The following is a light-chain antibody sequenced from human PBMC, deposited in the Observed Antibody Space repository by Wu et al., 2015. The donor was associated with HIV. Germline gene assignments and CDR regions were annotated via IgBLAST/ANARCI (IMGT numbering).Light chain of an antibody. CDR2: DSS. CDR1: QSAIL. J-gene: IGKJ2*01. V-gene: IGKV3-11*01. Sequence: VLTQSPGTLSLSPGESATLFCKVSQSAILTWIQKRRGQAPRLLIYDSSRGASGVPDRFIGSGSGTDFSLTIKNVIREDFAVYFCQQFEFFGLGTALEI. CDR3: QQFEF.